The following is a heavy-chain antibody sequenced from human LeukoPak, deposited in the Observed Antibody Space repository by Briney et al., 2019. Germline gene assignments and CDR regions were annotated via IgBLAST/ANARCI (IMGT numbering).Heavy chain of an antibody. D-gene: IGHD1-26*01. Sequence: ETSVKVSCKSSVYTFTDYYMHWVRQAPAQGGEGMGWINPHSGGTDHAQKFQGRVTMTRDTSISTAYMELSRLRSDDTAVYYCARDMDSGPDFFDYWGLGTLVTVSS. J-gene: IGHJ4*02. CDR1: VYTFTDYY. CDR2: INPHSGGT. CDR3: ARDMDSGPDFFDY. V-gene: IGHV1-2*02.